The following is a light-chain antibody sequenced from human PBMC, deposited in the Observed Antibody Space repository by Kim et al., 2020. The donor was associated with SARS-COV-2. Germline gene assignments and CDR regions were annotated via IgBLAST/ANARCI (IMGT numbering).Light chain of an antibody. CDR1: SLRSYY. J-gene: IGLJ1*01. Sequence: ALGQTVRITCQGDSLRSYYASWYQQKPGQAPVLVIYGKNNRPSGIPDRFSGSSSGNTASLTITGAQAEDKADYSCNSRDSSGNHYVFGTGTKVTVL. V-gene: IGLV3-19*01. CDR2: GKN. CDR3: NSRDSSGNHYV.